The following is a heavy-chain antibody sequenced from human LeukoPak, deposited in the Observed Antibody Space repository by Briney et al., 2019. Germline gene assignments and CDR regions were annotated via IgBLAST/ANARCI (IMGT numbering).Heavy chain of an antibody. J-gene: IGHJ4*02. CDR3: AREQPYYYDSSGTALMAEIKYYFDY. Sequence: SGGSLRLSCAASGFTFRSYWMRWVRQAPGKGLEWVANIKQEGSEKDYVDSVKGRFTSSRDNAKKSLYVEMNRLRAEDTGVYYCAREQPYYYDSSGTALMAEIKYYFDYWGQGPLVSVSS. D-gene: IGHD3-22*01. V-gene: IGHV3-7*01. CDR2: IKQEGSEK. CDR1: GFTFRSYW.